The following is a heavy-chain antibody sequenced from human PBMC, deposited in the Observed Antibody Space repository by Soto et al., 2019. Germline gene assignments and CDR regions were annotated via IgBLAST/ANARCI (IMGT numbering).Heavy chain of an antibody. J-gene: IGHJ6*02. CDR3: ARGHSTDCSNGVCSFFYNHEMDV. D-gene: IGHD2-8*01. V-gene: IGHV1-2*04. Sequence: GASVKVSCKASGYSFSDYHIHWVRQAPGQGLEWLGRINPKSGGTSSAQKFQGWVTMTRDTSISTAYMELTRLRSDDTAVYFCARGHSTDCSNGVCSFFYNHEMDVWGQGTTVTDSS. CDR2: INPKSGGT. CDR1: GYSFSDYH.